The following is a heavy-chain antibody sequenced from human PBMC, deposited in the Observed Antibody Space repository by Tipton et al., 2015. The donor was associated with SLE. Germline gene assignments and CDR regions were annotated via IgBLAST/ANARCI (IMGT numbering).Heavy chain of an antibody. CDR2: IYYSGST. J-gene: IGHJ4*02. CDR1: DYSISSGYY. V-gene: IGHV4-38-2*01. D-gene: IGHD3-10*01. CDR3: ARGEKWFGEPEADY. Sequence: TLSLTCAVSDYSISSGYYWGWIRQPPGKGLEWIGYIYYSGSTNYNPSLKSRVTISVDTSKNQFSLKLSSVTAADTAVYYCARGEKWFGEPEADYWGQGTLVTVSS.